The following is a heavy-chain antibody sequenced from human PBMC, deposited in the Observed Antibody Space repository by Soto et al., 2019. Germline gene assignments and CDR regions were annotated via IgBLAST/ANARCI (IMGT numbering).Heavy chain of an antibody. Sequence: GASVKVACKASGGTLSSYAISWVRQAPGQGLEWMGGIIPIFGTANYAQKFQGRVTITADESTSTAYMELSSLRSEDTAVYYCARTTIFGVVRGHYYYYGMDVWGQGTTVTVSS. V-gene: IGHV1-69*13. CDR2: IIPIFGTA. CDR1: GGTLSSYA. D-gene: IGHD3-3*01. CDR3: ARTTIFGVVRGHYYYYGMDV. J-gene: IGHJ6*02.